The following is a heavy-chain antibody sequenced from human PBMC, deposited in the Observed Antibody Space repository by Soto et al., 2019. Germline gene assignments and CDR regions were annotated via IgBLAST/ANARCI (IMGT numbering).Heavy chain of an antibody. Sequence: ASVKVSCKASGYTFTSYGISWVRQAPGQGLEWMGWISAYNGNTNYAQKLQGRVTMTTDTSTSTAYMELRSLRSDDTAVYYCARILYDFWSGYYLSARGYYMDVWGKGTTVTVYS. CDR3: ARILYDFWSGYYLSARGYYMDV. CDR1: GYTFTSYG. CDR2: ISAYNGNT. D-gene: IGHD3-3*01. V-gene: IGHV1-18*01. J-gene: IGHJ6*03.